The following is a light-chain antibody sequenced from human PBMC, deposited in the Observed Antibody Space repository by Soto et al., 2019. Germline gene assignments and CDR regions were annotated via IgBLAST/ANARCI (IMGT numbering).Light chain of an antibody. J-gene: IGLJ1*01. CDR2: EGI. Sequence: QSALTQPASVSGSPGQSITISCTGTGSDVGSYNLVAWYQQHPDKAPQLIIYEGIKRPSGVSNRFSGSKSGNTASLTISGLQAEDEADYYCYSYAGSSTYVFGSGTKVTVL. CDR1: GSDVGSYNL. V-gene: IGLV2-23*01. CDR3: YSYAGSSTYV.